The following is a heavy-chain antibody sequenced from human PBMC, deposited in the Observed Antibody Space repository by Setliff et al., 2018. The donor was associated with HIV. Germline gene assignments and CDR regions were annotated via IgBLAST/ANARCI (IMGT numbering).Heavy chain of an antibody. D-gene: IGHD1-26*01. Sequence: GASVKVSCKASGYTFTGYYMHWVRQAPGQGLEWMGWINAYNGNTNYAQELQGRVTMTTDTSTSTVYMELRSLRSDDTAVYYCAREGYSGSYFNYYYYLDVWGKGTTVTVSS. CDR1: GYTFTGYY. V-gene: IGHV1-18*04. CDR2: INAYNGNT. J-gene: IGHJ6*03. CDR3: AREGYSGSYFNYYYYLDV.